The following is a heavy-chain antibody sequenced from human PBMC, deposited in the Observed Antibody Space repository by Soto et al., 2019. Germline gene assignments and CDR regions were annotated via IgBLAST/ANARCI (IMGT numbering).Heavy chain of an antibody. CDR3: AKYKYCSSTSCLVLDFDYYYYGMDV. CDR1: GFTFSSYA. CDR2: ISGSGGST. D-gene: IGHD2-2*01. V-gene: IGHV3-23*01. Sequence: GGSLRLSCAASGFTFSSYAMSWVRQAPGKGLEWVSAISGSGGSTYYADSVKGRFTISRDNSKNTLYLQMNSLRAEDTAVYYCAKYKYCSSTSCLVLDFDYYYYGMDVWGQGTTVTVSS. J-gene: IGHJ6*02.